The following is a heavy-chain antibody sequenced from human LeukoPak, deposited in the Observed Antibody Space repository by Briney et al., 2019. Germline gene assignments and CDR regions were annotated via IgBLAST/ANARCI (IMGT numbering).Heavy chain of an antibody. CDR2: ISYDESNK. Sequence: GGSPRLSCVASGFTFGSSAMHWVRQAPGKGLEWVAVISYDESNKYYADSVKGRFTIPRDNSKNTLYLQMNSLRAEDTAVYYCARGTDTKPFWSGYWVDVWGQGTTVTVSS. D-gene: IGHD3-3*01. CDR1: GFTFGSSA. CDR3: ARGTDTKPFWSGYWVDV. V-gene: IGHV3-30*03. J-gene: IGHJ6*02.